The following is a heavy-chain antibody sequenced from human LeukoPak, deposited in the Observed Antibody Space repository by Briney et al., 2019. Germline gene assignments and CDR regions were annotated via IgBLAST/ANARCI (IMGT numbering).Heavy chain of an antibody. CDR3: AREMGWNYGDY. CDR1: GFTFSGSW. Sequence: PGGSLRLSCAASGFTFSGSWMSWVRQAPGKGLEWVANINQDGSEKYYVDSVRGRFTISRDNAKNSLYLQMNSLRAEDTAVYYCAREMGWNYGDYWGQGTLVTVSS. D-gene: IGHD1-7*01. J-gene: IGHJ4*02. CDR2: INQDGSEK. V-gene: IGHV3-7*05.